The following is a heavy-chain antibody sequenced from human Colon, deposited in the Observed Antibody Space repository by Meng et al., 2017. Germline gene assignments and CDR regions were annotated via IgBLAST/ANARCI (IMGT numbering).Heavy chain of an antibody. CDR3: AGGYRYDY. CDR2: IYYTGNT. D-gene: IGHD5-18*01. V-gene: IGHV4-31*03. CDR1: GGSISSGGYY. J-gene: IGHJ4*02. Sequence: QVHLQRPGQSLVKPSQTRSLTCTVSGGSISSGGYYWTWIRQLPGKGLEWIGYIYYTGNTYYNPSLKSRLSLSIDRSQNQFSLKLSSVTAADTAMYYCAGGYRYDYWGQGTLVTVSS.